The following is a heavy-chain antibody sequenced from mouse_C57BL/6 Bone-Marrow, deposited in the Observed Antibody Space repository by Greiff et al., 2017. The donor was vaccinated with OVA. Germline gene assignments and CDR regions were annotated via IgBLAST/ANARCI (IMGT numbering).Heavy chain of an antibody. CDR1: GFSLTSYG. Sequence: QVHVKQSGPGLVQPSQSLSITCTVSGFSLTSYGVHWVRQSPGKGLEWLGVIWSGGSTDYNAAFISRLSISKDNSKSQVFFKMNSLQADDTAIYYCAREEVTSFAYWGQGTLVTVSA. D-gene: IGHD2-2*01. V-gene: IGHV2-2*01. CDR3: AREEVTSFAY. CDR2: IWSGGST. J-gene: IGHJ3*01.